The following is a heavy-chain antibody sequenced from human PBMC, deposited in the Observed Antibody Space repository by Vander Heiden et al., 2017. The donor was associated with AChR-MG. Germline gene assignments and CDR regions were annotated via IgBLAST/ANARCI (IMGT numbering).Heavy chain of an antibody. CDR2: IYSGGST. CDR3: TRDPTKLGFDY. V-gene: IGHV3-66*01. J-gene: IGHJ4*02. D-gene: IGHD1-26*01. Sequence: EVQLVESGGGLVQAGGSLRLSCAASGFTVSDNYMSWVRQAPGKGLEWVSVIYSGGSTYYADSVKGRFTISRDNSKNTLYLQMNSLRAEDTAVYYCTRDPTKLGFDYWGQGTLVTVSS. CDR1: GFTVSDNY.